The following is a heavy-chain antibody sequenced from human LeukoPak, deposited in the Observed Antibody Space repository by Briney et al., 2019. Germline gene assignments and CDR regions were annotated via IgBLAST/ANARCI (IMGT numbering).Heavy chain of an antibody. V-gene: IGHV3-21*01. CDR2: ISSSSYYI. Sequence: GGSLRLSCVASGFTFSSYSMNWVHQAPGKGLEWVSSISSSSYYIYYADSVKGRFTVSRDNARNSLYLQMDSLRAEDTAVYYCARNPTVTTIWFDPWGQGTLVTVSS. CDR3: ARNPTVTTIWFDP. D-gene: IGHD4-17*01. CDR1: GFTFSSYS. J-gene: IGHJ5*02.